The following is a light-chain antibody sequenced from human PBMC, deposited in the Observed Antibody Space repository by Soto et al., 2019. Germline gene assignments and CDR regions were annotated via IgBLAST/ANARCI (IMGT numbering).Light chain of an antibody. CDR1: QTVASN. CDR2: GAS. Sequence: EIVVTQSPASLSVSPGDGATLSSRASQTVASNVAWYQQKPGQGPRLLIHGASTRAAGVPARFSGSGSGTDFTLTISSLQSEDFAVYYCQQYHNWPPQYTFGQGTRLQIK. CDR3: QQYHNWPPQYT. V-gene: IGKV3-15*01. J-gene: IGKJ2*01.